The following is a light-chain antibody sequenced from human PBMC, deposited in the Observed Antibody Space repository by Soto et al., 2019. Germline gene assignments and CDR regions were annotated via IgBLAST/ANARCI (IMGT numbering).Light chain of an antibody. CDR2: GAS. CDR3: QQYSGYPT. Sequence: DIQMTQSPSSLSASVGDRVTITCRASQGVGTLLTWYQQKPEKPPKSLIYGASNWQRGVPSRFSGSGSGTDFTLTISSLQPEDFATYYCQQYSGYPTFGGGTKVEIK. J-gene: IGKJ4*01. V-gene: IGKV1D-16*01. CDR1: QGVGTL.